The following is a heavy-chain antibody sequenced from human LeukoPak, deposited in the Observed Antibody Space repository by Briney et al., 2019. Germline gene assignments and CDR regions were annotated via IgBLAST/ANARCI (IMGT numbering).Heavy chain of an antibody. CDR3: ARALSSSWYPDY. CDR1: GGSISSSNYY. J-gene: IGHJ4*02. Sequence: SETLSLTCTVSGGSISSSNYYWGWTRQPPGKGLEWIGEIYHSGSTNYNPSLKSRVTIPVDKSKNQFSLKLSSVTAADTAVYYCARALSSSWYPDYWGQGTLVTVSS. D-gene: IGHD6-13*01. V-gene: IGHV4-39*07. CDR2: IYHSGST.